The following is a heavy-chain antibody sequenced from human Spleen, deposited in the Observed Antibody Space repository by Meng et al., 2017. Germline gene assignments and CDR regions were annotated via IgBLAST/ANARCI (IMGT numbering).Heavy chain of an antibody. J-gene: IGHJ6*02. CDR2: TYYRSKWHN. CDR1: GDSVSSNSAA. V-gene: IGHV6-1*01. Sequence: SETLSLTCAISGDSVSSNSAAWNWIRQSPSRGLEWLGRTYYRSKWHNDYAVSVKSRITINPDTSKNQFSLQLNSVTPEDTAVYYCARVGYCSSTSCYFGGMDVWGQGTTVTVSS. D-gene: IGHD2-2*01. CDR3: ARVGYCSSTSCYFGGMDV.